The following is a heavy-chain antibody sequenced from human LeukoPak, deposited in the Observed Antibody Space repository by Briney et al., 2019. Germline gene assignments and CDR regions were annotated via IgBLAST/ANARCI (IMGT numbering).Heavy chain of an antibody. J-gene: IGHJ5*02. Sequence: SETLSLTCTVSSGSISSYYWSWIRQPPGKGLEWIGYIYYSGSTNYNPSLKSRVTISVDTSKNQFSLKLSSVTAADTAVYYCARGGGWVVRGVITKGTWFDPWGQGTLVTVSS. V-gene: IGHV4-59*01. CDR1: SGSISSYY. CDR3: ARGGGWVVRGVITKGTWFDP. CDR2: IYYSGST. D-gene: IGHD3-10*01.